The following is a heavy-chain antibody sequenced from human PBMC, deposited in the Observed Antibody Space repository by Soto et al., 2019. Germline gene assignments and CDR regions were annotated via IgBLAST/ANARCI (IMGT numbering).Heavy chain of an antibody. CDR2: IIPILGIA. J-gene: IGHJ6*03. V-gene: IGHV1-69*02. CDR1: GGTFSSYT. Sequence: ASVKVSCKASGGTFSSYTISWVRQAPGQGLEWMGRIIPILGIANYAQKFQGRVTITADKSTSTAYMELSSLRSEDTAVYYCARGGGRVATIKANYYYMDVWGKGTTVTVSS. CDR3: ARGGGRVATIKANYYYMDV. D-gene: IGHD5-12*01.